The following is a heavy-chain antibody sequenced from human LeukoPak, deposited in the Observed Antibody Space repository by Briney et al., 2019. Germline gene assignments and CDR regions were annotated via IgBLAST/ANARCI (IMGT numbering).Heavy chain of an antibody. CDR3: AGPGSIAAAGSPLWY. V-gene: IGHV4-34*01. CDR1: GGSFSGYY. D-gene: IGHD6-13*01. Sequence: SETLSLTCAVYGGSFSGYYWSWIRQPPGKGLEWIGEINHRGSTNYNPSLKSRVTISVDTSKNQFSLKLSSVTAADTAVYYCAGPGSIAAAGSPLWYWGQGTLVTVSS. J-gene: IGHJ4*02. CDR2: INHRGST.